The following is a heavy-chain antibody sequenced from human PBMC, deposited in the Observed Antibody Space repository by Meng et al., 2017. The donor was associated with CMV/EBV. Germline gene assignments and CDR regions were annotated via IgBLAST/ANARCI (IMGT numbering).Heavy chain of an antibody. J-gene: IGHJ3*02. CDR1: GFTFSRYW. D-gene: IGHD6-19*01. Sequence: GGSLRLSCAASGFTFSRYWMHWVRQAPGKGLVWVSRINSDGSSTSYADSVKGRFTISRDNAKNTLYLQMNSLRAEDTAVYYCARDGPNGIAVAGGDIWGQGTMVTVSS. V-gene: IGHV3-74*01. CDR2: INSDGSST. CDR3: ARDGPNGIAVAGGDI.